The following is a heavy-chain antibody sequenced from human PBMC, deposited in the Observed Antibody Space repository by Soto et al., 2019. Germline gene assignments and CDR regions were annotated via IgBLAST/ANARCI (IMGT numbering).Heavy chain of an antibody. CDR1: GYTFSSYG. CDR3: ARDGYCTGDSCRDACDI. D-gene: IGHD2-8*02. CDR2: ITTNNGNT. Sequence: QVQLVQSGAEVKKPGASVKVSCKASGYTFSSYGISWVRQSPGHGLEWMGWITTNNGNTNYVQKYQDRVTMTTDTSPSTAYMELRRLRSDDTALYYCARDGYCTGDSCRDACDIWRQGTMVTIS. J-gene: IGHJ3*02. V-gene: IGHV1-18*01.